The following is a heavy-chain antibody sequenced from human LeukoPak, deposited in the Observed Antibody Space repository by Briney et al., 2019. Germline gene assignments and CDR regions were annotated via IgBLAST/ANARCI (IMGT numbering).Heavy chain of an antibody. J-gene: IGHJ4*02. CDR2: ISAYNGNT. D-gene: IGHD3-10*01. CDR1: GYTFTSYG. CDR3: ARGYYGSGDLGYFDY. V-gene: IGHV1-18*01. Sequence: ASVKVSCRASGYTFTSYGISWVRQAPGQGLEWMGWISAYNGNTNYAQKLQGRVTMTTDTSTSTAYMELRSLRSEDTAVYYCARGYYGSGDLGYFDYWGQGTLVTVSS.